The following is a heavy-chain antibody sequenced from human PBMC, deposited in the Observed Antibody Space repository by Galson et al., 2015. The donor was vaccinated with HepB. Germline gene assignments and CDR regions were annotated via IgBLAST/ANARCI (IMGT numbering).Heavy chain of an antibody. CDR1: GDSVSSNSAA. CDR3: ARGASNYDSSGYYSYYYYGMDV. Sequence: CAISGDSVSSNSAAWNWIRQSPSRGLEWLGRTYYRSKWYNDYAVSVKSRITINPDTSKNQFSLQLYSVTPEDTAVYYCARGASNYDSSGYYSYYYYGMDVWGQGTTVTVSS. V-gene: IGHV6-1*01. CDR2: TYYRSKWYN. D-gene: IGHD3-22*01. J-gene: IGHJ6*02.